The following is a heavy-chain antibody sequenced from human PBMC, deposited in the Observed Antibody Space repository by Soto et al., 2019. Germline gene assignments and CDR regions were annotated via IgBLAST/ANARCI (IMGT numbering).Heavy chain of an antibody. D-gene: IGHD2-2*01. CDR3: AREYCSSTSCLNWFDP. Sequence: GGSLRLSCAASGFTFSSYSMNGVRQAPGKGLEWVSYISSSSSTIYYADSVKGRFTISRDNAKNSLYLQMNSLRAEDTAVYYCAREYCSSTSCLNWFDPWGQGTLVTVSS. V-gene: IGHV3-48*01. CDR1: GFTFSSYS. CDR2: ISSSSSTI. J-gene: IGHJ5*02.